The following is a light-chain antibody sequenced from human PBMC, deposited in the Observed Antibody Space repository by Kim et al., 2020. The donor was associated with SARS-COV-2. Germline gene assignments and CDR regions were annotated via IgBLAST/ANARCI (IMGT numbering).Light chain of an antibody. CDR2: SNN. CDR1: SSNIGSNS. J-gene: IGLJ3*02. Sequence: VPISCSGSSSNIGSNSVNWYHQLPGTSPKLLIHSNNQRPSGVPHRFSGSKSGTSASLAISGLQSEDEADYYCAAWDDSLNGRVFGGGTKLTVL. CDR3: AAWDDSLNGRV. V-gene: IGLV1-44*01.